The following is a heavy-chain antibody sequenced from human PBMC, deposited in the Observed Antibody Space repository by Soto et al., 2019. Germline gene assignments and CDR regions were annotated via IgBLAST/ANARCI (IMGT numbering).Heavy chain of an antibody. CDR2: IIPIFGTA. CDR1: GGTFSSYA. Sequence: QVQLVQSGAEVKKPGSSVKVSCKASGGTFSSYAISWVRQAPGQGLEWMGGIIPIFGTANYAQKFQGRVTITADESTSTAYMGLSSLRSEDAAVYYCARGGGRCSGGSCYSGVAYYFDYWGQGTLVTVSS. V-gene: IGHV1-69*01. CDR3: ARGGGRCSGGSCYSGVAYYFDY. J-gene: IGHJ4*02. D-gene: IGHD2-15*01.